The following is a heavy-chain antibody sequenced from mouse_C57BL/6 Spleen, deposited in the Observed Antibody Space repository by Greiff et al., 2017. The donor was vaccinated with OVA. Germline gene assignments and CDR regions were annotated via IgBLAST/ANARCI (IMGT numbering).Heavy chain of an antibody. V-gene: IGHV1-81*01. D-gene: IGHD2-4*01. CDR2: IYPRSGNT. CDR3: TRWDDDDDDGYYFDY. CDR1: GYTFTSYG. Sequence: QVQLQQSGAELARPGASVKLSCKASGYTFTSYGISWVKQSTGPGLAWIGEIYPRSGNTYYNEKFKGKATLTADTSSSTAYMELRSLTSEDSAVYFCTRWDDDDDDGYYFDYWGQGTTLTVSS. J-gene: IGHJ2*01.